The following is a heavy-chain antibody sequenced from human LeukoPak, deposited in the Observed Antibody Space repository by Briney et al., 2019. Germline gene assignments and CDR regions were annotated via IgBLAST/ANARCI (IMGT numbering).Heavy chain of an antibody. Sequence: GGSLRLSCAASGFTFSSYWMSWVRQAPGKGLEWVANIKQDGTEKYYVDSVKGRFTISRDNAKNSVYLQMNSLKAEDTAVYYCATPHYYDNSGYWGQGILVTVSS. CDR3: ATPHYYDNSGY. V-gene: IGHV3-7*01. CDR1: GFTFSSYW. D-gene: IGHD3-22*01. J-gene: IGHJ4*02. CDR2: IKQDGTEK.